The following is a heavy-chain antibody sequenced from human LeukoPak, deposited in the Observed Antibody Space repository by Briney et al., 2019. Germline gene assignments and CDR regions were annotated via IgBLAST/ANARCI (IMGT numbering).Heavy chain of an antibody. CDR1: GASISSYY. V-gene: IGHV4-4*07. Sequence: RPSETLSLTCTVSGASISSYYYNWIRQTAVRGLEWIGRLYISGSTDYNPSLKSRVTISVDTSNNQFSLNLNSVTAADTAVYFCARDLSGSLYFDYWGQGVLVTVSS. J-gene: IGHJ4*02. CDR3: ARDLSGSLYFDY. D-gene: IGHD3-10*01. CDR2: LYISGST.